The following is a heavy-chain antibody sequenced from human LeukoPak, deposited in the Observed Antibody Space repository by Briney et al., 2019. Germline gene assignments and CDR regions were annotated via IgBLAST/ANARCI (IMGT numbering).Heavy chain of an antibody. D-gene: IGHD6-19*01. J-gene: IGHJ4*02. V-gene: IGHV5-10-1*01. Sequence: GESLKISCRGSGYIFITYWITWVRQMPGKGLVWLGRIDPSDSYTNYSPSFEGHVTISADKSIITAYLQWSSLKASDTAMYYCARSRGSGWYDYWGQGTLVAVSS. CDR3: ARSRGSGWYDY. CDR2: IDPSDSYT. CDR1: GYIFITYW.